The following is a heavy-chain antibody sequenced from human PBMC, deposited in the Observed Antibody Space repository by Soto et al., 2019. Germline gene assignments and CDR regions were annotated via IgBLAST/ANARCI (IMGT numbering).Heavy chain of an antibody. CDR1: GFTFSSYA. J-gene: IGHJ6*03. CDR2: ISGSGGST. Sequence: GGSLRLSCAASGFTFSSYAMSWVRQAPGKGLEWVSAISGSGGSTYYADSVKGRFTISRDNSKNTLYLQMNSLRAEDTAVYYCAKGLYLYYYYYMDVWGKGTTVTVSS. V-gene: IGHV3-23*01. CDR3: AKGLYLYYYYYMDV.